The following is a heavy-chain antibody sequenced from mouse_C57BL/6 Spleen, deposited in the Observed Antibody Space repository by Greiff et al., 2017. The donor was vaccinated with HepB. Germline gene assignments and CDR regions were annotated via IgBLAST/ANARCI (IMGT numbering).Heavy chain of an antibody. D-gene: IGHD4-1*01. Sequence: QQSCKASGYTFTRYWMQWVKQRPGQGLEWIGEIDPSDSYTNYNQKFKGKATLTVDTSSSTAYMQLSSLTSEDSAVYYCARRTGSYYFDYWGQGTTLTVSS. CDR2: IDPSDSYT. V-gene: IGHV1-50*01. CDR1: GYTFTRYW. J-gene: IGHJ2*01. CDR3: ARRTGSYYFDY.